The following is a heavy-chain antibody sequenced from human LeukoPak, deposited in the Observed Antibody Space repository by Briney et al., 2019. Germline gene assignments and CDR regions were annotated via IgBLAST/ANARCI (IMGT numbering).Heavy chain of an antibody. CDR2: IDSSGNTI. J-gene: IGHJ4*02. D-gene: IGHD2-15*01. CDR3: ARASFYSTSYYFDY. V-gene: IGHV3-48*03. Sequence: GGSLRLSCVASGFTLRSYEMNWVRQAPGKGLEWVSYIDSSGNTISYADSVKGRFTISRDNAKNSLYLQMNSLRAEDTAVYYCARASFYSTSYYFDYWGQGTLVTVSS. CDR1: GFTLRSYE.